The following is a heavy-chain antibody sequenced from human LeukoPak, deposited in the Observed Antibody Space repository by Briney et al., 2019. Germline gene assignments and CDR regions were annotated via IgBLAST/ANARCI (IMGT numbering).Heavy chain of an antibody. CDR1: GYSISSGYY. D-gene: IGHD6-19*01. CDR3: ARGVAVAGGFDY. CDR2: IYHSGST. V-gene: IGHV4-38-2*01. Sequence: SETLSLTCAVSGYSISSGYYWGLIRQPPRKGLEGIGSIYHSGSTYYNPSLKSRITISVDTSKNHFSLKLSSVTPGDTAVYHCARGVAVAGGFDYWGQGTLVT. J-gene: IGHJ4*02.